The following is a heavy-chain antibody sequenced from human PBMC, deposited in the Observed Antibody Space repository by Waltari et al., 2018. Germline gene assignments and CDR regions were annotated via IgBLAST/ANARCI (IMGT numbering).Heavy chain of an antibody. D-gene: IGHD5-18*01. J-gene: IGHJ4*02. CDR1: GGTPSKYA. CDR3: ARGDGNNHGYGSY. Sequence: QVQLVQSGAEVKKPGSSVKVSCKASGGTPSKYAITWVRQAPGQGLEWMGRIIPMLGLGNYAQKFQGRVTITADDSTRTAYMELRGLTSDDTAVYYCARGDGNNHGYGSYWGQGTLVTVSS. CDR2: IIPMLGLG. V-gene: IGHV1-69*04.